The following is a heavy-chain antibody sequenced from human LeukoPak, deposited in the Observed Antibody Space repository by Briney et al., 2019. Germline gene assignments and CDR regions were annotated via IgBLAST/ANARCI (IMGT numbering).Heavy chain of an antibody. J-gene: IGHJ4*02. V-gene: IGHV3-21*01. CDR2: ITSSSSYI. CDR1: GFTFSNYN. Sequence: GGSLRLSCAASGFTFSNYNINWVRQAPGKGLDWVSSITSSSSYIYYADSVKGRFTVSRDNAKNSLYLLMNSLRAEDTAMYYCARVIAPAAFDCWGQGTLVTVSS. CDR3: ARVIAPAAFDC. D-gene: IGHD2-21*01.